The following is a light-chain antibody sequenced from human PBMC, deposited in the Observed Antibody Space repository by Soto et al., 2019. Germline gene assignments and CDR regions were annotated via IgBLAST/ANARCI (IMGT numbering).Light chain of an antibody. V-gene: IGLV2-14*03. CDR2: NVY. CDR3: SAYTVSRTYV. CDR1: SSDVGAYNF. J-gene: IGLJ1*01. Sequence: QSALTQPASVSGSPGQSITISCTGTSSDVGAYNFVSWHQQHPGKAPKLMIYNVYDRPSGISYRFSGSKSGNTASLTISGLQGKDEDDYYCSAYTVSRTYVFGTGTKVTVL.